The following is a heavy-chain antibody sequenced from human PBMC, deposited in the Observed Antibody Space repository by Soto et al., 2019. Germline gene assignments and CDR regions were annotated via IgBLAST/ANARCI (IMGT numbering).Heavy chain of an antibody. J-gene: IGHJ4*02. Sequence: QVQLVQSGAEVKKPGASVKVSCKASGYTFTSYAMHWVRQAPGQRLEGMGWINAGNGNTKYSQKFQGRVTITRDTSASTADMELSSLRSEDTAVYYCASLPRDGYNYGYWGQGTLVTVSS. V-gene: IGHV1-3*01. CDR2: INAGNGNT. D-gene: IGHD5-12*01. CDR3: ASLPRDGYNYGY. CDR1: GYTFTSYA.